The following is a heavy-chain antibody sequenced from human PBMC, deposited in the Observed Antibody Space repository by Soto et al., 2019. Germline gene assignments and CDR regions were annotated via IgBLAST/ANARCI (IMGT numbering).Heavy chain of an antibody. J-gene: IGHJ4*02. CDR3: ARFPSSRYGWYDY. V-gene: IGHV3-21*01. D-gene: IGHD6-19*01. Sequence: GGSLRLSCAASGFTFSSYSMNWVRQAPGKGLEWVSSISSSSSYIYYADSVKGRFTISRDNAKNSLYLQMNSLRAEDTAVYYCARFPSSRYGWYDYWGQGTLVTVSS. CDR1: GFTFSSYS. CDR2: ISSSSSYI.